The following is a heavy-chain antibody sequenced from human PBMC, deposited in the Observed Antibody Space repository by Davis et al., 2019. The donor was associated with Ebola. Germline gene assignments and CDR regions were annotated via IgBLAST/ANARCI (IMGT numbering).Heavy chain of an antibody. CDR2: IYYSGST. Sequence: PSETLSLTCTVSGGSISSYYWSWIRQPPGKGLEWIGYIYYSGSTNYNPSLKSRVTISVDTSKNQFSLKLSSVTAADTAVYYCAVATTNAFDIWGQGTMVTVSS. CDR1: GGSISSYY. D-gene: IGHD1-26*01. V-gene: IGHV4-59*01. J-gene: IGHJ3*02. CDR3: AVATTNAFDI.